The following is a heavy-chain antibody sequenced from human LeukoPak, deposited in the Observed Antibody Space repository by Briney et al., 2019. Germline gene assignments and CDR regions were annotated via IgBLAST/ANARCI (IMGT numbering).Heavy chain of an antibody. D-gene: IGHD1-26*01. V-gene: IGHV3-30*18. CDR1: GFAFSNYG. CDR2: ISYDGSNK. Sequence: GGSLRLSCAASGFAFSNYGMHWVRQAPGKGLEWVSVISYDGSNKYYADSVKGRFTISRDNSKNTLYLQMNSLRAEDTAMYYCAKNSGSTALWGQGTLVTVSS. CDR3: AKNSGSTAL. J-gene: IGHJ4*02.